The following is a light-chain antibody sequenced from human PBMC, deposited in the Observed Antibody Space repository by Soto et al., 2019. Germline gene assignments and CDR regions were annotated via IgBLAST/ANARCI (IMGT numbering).Light chain of an antibody. J-gene: IGKJ2*01. V-gene: IGKV1-5*03. CDR3: QQYNSYPYT. CDR2: NAS. CDR1: QSISSW. Sequence: DIQMTQSPSTLSASVGDRVTITCRASQSISSWLAWYQQKPGKAPKLLIYNASSLESGDPSRFRGSGSGTEFTLTISSLQPDDFATYYCQQYNSYPYTFGQGTKLEIK.